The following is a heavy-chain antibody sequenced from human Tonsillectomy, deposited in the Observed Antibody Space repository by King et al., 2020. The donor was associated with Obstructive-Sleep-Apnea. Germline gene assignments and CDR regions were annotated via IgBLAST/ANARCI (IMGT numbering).Heavy chain of an antibody. V-gene: IGHV4-39*07. CDR1: GGSISSSSYY. D-gene: IGHD4-17*01. Sequence: QLQESGPGLVKPSETLSLTCTVSGGSISSSSYYWGWIRQPPGKGLEWIANIYYSVSTYYNPSLKSRVTISVDTSKNQFSLKLSSVTAADTAVYYCARPVREGYGDLCAFHIWGQGTMVTVSS. CDR3: ARPVREGYGDLCAFHI. CDR2: IYYSVST. J-gene: IGHJ3*02.